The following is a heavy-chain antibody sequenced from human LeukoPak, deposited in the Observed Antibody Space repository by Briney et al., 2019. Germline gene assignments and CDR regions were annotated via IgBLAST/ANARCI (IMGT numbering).Heavy chain of an antibody. CDR1: GGPFSGYY. CDR2: IIHSDRP. J-gene: IGHJ4*01. Sequence: SETLSLTCAVYGGPFSGYYWRWIRQPTGKGLEWTGEIIHSDRPNYTPSLKSRVTRAIATSKNQSSLMRSAATAADTALYYCAGGRGTGYYNWGQGTLVTVSS. D-gene: IGHD4-17*01. V-gene: IGHV4-34*01. CDR3: AGGRGTGYYN.